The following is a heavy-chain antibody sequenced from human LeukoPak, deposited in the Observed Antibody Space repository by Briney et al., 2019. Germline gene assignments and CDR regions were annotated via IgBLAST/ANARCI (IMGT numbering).Heavy chain of an antibody. Sequence: GGSLRLSCAASGFTFSSYAMHWVRQAPGKGLEWVAVISYDGSNKYYADSVKGRFTISRDNSKNTLCLQMNSLRAEDTAVYYCARASEEDSYYYYYGMDVWGQGTTVTVSS. CDR2: ISYDGSNK. J-gene: IGHJ6*02. V-gene: IGHV3-30-3*01. CDR3: ARASEEDSYYYYYGMDV. CDR1: GFTFSSYA.